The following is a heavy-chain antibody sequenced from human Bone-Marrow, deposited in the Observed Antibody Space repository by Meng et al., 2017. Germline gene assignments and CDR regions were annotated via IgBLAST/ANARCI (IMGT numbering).Heavy chain of an antibody. CDR2: INPKSGDT. Sequence: QGQLVQSGAGVKKPGSSVKVSCKASGGTFSSYAISWVRQAPGQGLEWMGRINPKSGDTHYAQKFQARVTMTGDTSISTAYMELSGLRSDDTAMYYCARDEDISAAGKLFGDYWGQGTLVTVSS. CDR1: GGTFSSYA. CDR3: ARDEDISAAGKLFGDY. V-gene: IGHV1-2*06. J-gene: IGHJ4*02. D-gene: IGHD6-25*01.